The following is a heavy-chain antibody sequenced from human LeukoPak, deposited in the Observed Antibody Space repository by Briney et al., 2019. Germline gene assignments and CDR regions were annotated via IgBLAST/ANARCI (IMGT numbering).Heavy chain of an antibody. Sequence: GGSLRLSCAASGFTFSNFWMHWVRQAPGKGLEWVSYIISSATTTYYADSVKGRFTISRDNAKNSLYLQMNSLRDEDTAVYYCARYCSSTSCYLAHAFDIWGQGTMVTVSS. CDR1: GFTFSNFW. J-gene: IGHJ3*02. V-gene: IGHV3-48*02. CDR3: ARYCSSTSCYLAHAFDI. CDR2: IISSATTT. D-gene: IGHD2-2*01.